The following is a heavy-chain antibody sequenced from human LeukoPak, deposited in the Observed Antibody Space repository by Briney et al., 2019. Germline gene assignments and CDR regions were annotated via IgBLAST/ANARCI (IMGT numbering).Heavy chain of an antibody. V-gene: IGHV1-69*04. Sequence: SVTVSCTASGGTFSSYAISWVRQAPGQGLEWVGRIIPIFGIANYAQKFQGRVTITADKSTSTAYMELSSLRSEDTAVYYCAREEGDYYDSSGYYLDYWGQGTLVTVSS. D-gene: IGHD3-22*01. CDR1: GGTFSSYA. CDR3: AREEGDYYDSSGYYLDY. J-gene: IGHJ4*02. CDR2: IIPIFGIA.